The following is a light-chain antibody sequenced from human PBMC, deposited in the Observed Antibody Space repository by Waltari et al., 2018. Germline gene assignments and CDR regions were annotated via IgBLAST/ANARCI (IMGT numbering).Light chain of an antibody. V-gene: IGLV1-44*01. J-gene: IGLJ1*01. CDR1: SSNLGSTT. CDR2: TNN. CDR3: AAWDDSLRGYV. Sequence: QSSLPPPPSASATPAPRVTISCPASSSNLGSTTSNWDQQPPRTAPNLRIYTNNQRPSGVPDRFSGSKSGTSASLAISGLQSGDEADYYCAAWDDSLRGYVFGTGTKVTVL.